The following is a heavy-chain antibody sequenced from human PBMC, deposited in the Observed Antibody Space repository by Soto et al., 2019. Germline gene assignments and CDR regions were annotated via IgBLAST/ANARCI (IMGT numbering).Heavy chain of an antibody. CDR1: GYTFTSYA. CDR2: INAGNGNT. D-gene: IGHD2-2*01. Sequence: ASVKVSCKASGYTFTSYAMHWVRQAPGQRLEWMGWINAGNGNTKYSQKFQGRVTITRDTSASTAYMELRSLRSDDTAVYYCSGESWGPGHEHQPIDFWGKGTLVTVS. J-gene: IGHJ4*02. CDR3: SGESWGPGHEHQPIDF. V-gene: IGHV1-3*01.